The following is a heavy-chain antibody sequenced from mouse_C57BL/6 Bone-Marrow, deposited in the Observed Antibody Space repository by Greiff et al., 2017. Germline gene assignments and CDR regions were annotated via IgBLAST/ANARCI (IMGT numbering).Heavy chain of an antibody. CDR1: GFTFSSYA. CDR2: ISSGGDYI. J-gene: IGHJ1*03. Sequence: EVKVVESGEGLVKPGGSLKLSCAASGFTFSSYAMSWVRQTPEKRLEWVAYISSGGDYIYYADTVKGRFTIYRDNARNTLYLQMSSLKSEDTAMYYCTRDKNYGSRRRYFDVWGTGTTVTVSS. V-gene: IGHV5-9-1*02. CDR3: TRDKNYGSRRRYFDV. D-gene: IGHD1-1*01.